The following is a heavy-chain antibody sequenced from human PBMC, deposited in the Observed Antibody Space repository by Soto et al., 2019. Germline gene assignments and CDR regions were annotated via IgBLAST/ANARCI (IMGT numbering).Heavy chain of an antibody. D-gene: IGHD3-22*01. CDR2: IYSGGST. Sequence: EVQLVESGGGLVQPGGSLRLSCAASGFTVSSNYMSWVRQAPGKGLEWVSVIYSGGSTYYADSVKGRFTISRDNSKNPLYLQMNSLRAEDTAVYYCARDKDDSSGYRFDYWGQGTLVTVSS. J-gene: IGHJ4*02. CDR1: GFTVSSNY. V-gene: IGHV3-66*01. CDR3: ARDKDDSSGYRFDY.